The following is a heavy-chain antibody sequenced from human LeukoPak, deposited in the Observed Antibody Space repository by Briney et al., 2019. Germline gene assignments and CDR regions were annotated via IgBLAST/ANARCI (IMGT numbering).Heavy chain of an antibody. J-gene: IGHJ5*02. CDR2: INPKKGDT. Sequence: ASVKVSCKSSGYTFSDYFVHWVRQAPGQGLEWMGWINPKKGDTTHAQSFQGRVTMTRDTSISATYMELNSLRSDDTAVYYCTRGYEYGWFDPWGQGTLVTVSS. CDR3: TRGYEYGWFDP. CDR1: GYTFSDYF. V-gene: IGHV1-2*02. D-gene: IGHD3-16*01.